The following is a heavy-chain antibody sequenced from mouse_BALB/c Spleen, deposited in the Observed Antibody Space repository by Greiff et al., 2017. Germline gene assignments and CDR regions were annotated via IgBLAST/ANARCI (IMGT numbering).Heavy chain of an antibody. Sequence: EVKVVESGGGLVQPGGSLKLSCAASGFTFSSYTMSWVRQTPEKRLEWVAYISNGGGSTYYPDTVKGRFTISRDNAKNTLYLQMSSLKSEDTAMYYCARSRYDFDYAMDYWGQGTSVTVSS. CDR3: ARSRYDFDYAMDY. D-gene: IGHD2-14*01. V-gene: IGHV5-12-2*01. CDR2: ISNGGGST. CDR1: GFTFSSYT. J-gene: IGHJ4*01.